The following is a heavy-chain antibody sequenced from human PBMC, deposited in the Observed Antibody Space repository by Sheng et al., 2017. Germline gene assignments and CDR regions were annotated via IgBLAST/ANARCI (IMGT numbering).Heavy chain of an antibody. CDR2: INPNSGGT. CDR1: GYTFTGYY. Sequence: QVQLVQSGAEMKKPGASVKVSCKASGYTFTGYYMHWVRQAPGQGLEWMGRINPNSGGTNYAQKFQGRVTMTRDTSISTAYMELSRLRSDDTAVYYCARADYDFWSGPEIYFDYWGQGTLVTVSS. J-gene: IGHJ4*02. D-gene: IGHD3-3*01. CDR3: ARADYDFWSGPEIYFDY. V-gene: IGHV1-2*06.